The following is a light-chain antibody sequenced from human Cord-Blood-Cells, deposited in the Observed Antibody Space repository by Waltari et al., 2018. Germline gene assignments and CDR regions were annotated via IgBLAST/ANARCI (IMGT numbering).Light chain of an antibody. V-gene: IGKV3-11*01. Sequence: EIVLTQSPATLSLSPGGRAPPSCRASQCVSSYLAWYQQKPGQAPRLLIYDASNRATGIPARFSGSGSGTDFTLTISSLEPEDFAVYYCQQRSNWPITFGQGTRLEIK. J-gene: IGKJ5*01. CDR1: QCVSSY. CDR2: DAS. CDR3: QQRSNWPIT.